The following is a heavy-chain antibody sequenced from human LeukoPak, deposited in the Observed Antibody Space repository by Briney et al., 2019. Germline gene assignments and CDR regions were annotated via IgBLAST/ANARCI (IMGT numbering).Heavy chain of an antibody. V-gene: IGHV4-59*01. Sequence: SETLSLTCTVSGGSISSYYWSWIRQPPGKGLEWIGYIYYSGSTNYNPSLKSRVTISVDTSKNQFSLKLSSVTAADTAVYYCARGHLLYSSGWPFDYWGQGTLVTVSS. J-gene: IGHJ4*02. CDR1: GGSISSYY. CDR2: IYYSGST. D-gene: IGHD6-19*01. CDR3: ARGHLLYSSGWPFDY.